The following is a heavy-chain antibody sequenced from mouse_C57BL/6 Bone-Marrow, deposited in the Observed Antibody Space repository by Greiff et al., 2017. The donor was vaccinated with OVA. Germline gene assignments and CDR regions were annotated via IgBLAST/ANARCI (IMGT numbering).Heavy chain of an antibody. CDR3: ARMYYGSSYRNAMDY. J-gene: IGHJ4*01. CDR2: INPGSGGT. V-gene: IGHV1-54*01. Sequence: QVQLKESGAELVRPGTSVKVSCKASGYAFTNYLIEWVKQRPGQGLEWIGVINPGSGGTNYNEKFKGKATLTADKSSSTAYMQLSSLTSEDSAVYFCARMYYGSSYRNAMDYWGQGTSVTVSS. D-gene: IGHD1-1*01. CDR1: GYAFTNYL.